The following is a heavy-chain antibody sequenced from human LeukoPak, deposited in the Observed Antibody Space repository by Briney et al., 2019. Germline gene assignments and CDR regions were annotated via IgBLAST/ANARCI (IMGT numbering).Heavy chain of an antibody. J-gene: IGHJ5*02. CDR1: GYTFTSYY. D-gene: IGHD3-10*01. CDR2: INPSGGST. CDR3: ARDRITMVRGVRSPLDP. Sequence: ASVKVSCKASGYTFTSYYMHWVRQAPGQGLEWMGIINPSGGSTSYAQKFQGRVTMTRDTSTSTVYMELSSLRSEDTAVYYCARDRITMVRGVRSPLDPWGQGILVTVSS. V-gene: IGHV1-46*01.